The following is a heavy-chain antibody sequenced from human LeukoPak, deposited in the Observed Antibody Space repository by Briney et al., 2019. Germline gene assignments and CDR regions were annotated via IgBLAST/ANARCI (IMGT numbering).Heavy chain of an antibody. CDR1: GGSISSYY. V-gene: IGHV4-4*07. D-gene: IGHD6-13*01. Sequence: RASETLSLTCTVSGGSISSYYWSWIRQPAGKGPEWIGRVFSSGTTNSSPSLKSRVTMSLDTSKNQFSLKLSAVTAADTAVYYCARSSSSSSYTAFDIWGRGRMVTVSP. CDR3: ARSSSSSSYTAFDI. J-gene: IGHJ3*02. CDR2: VFSSGTT.